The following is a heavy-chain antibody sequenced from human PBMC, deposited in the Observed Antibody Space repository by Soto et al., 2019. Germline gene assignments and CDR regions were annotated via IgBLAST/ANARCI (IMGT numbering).Heavy chain of an antibody. Sequence: QVQLVESGGGVVQPGRSLRLSCTASGVGFSSYGIYWVRQAPGKGLEWVALISYDGTKKYYADSVKGRFTISRDNSTDMLHLQMNRVSAEDTAVYYCAAVKGDGGYAANWGQGTLVIVSS. V-gene: IGHV3-30*03. CDR2: ISYDGTKK. D-gene: IGHD3-22*01. J-gene: IGHJ4*02. CDR3: AAVKGDGGYAAN. CDR1: GVGFSSYG.